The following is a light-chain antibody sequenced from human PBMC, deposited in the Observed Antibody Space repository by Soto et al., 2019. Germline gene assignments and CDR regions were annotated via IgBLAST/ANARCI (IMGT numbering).Light chain of an antibody. J-gene: IGKJ5*01. CDR2: GAS. V-gene: IGKV3-15*01. CDR1: QTVARN. CDR3: QQRSNWPS. Sequence: EIMMTQSPATLSVSPGERATLSCRASQTVARNLAWYQQKPGQAPRLLIHGASTRATGVSARFSGSGSGTEFTLTISSLEPEDFALYYCQQRSNWPSFGQGTRLEIK.